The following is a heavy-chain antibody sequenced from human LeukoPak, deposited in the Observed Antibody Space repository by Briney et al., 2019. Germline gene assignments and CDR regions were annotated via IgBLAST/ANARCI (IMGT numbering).Heavy chain of an antibody. CDR1: GFPFGSYW. V-gene: IGHV3-7*02. D-gene: IGHD1-14*01. J-gene: IGHJ4*02. CDR3: ASGKPGSY. Sequence: GGSLRLSCAASGFPFGSYWMTWVRQAPGKGLEWVASIKQDGSEKYYVDSVKGRFTISRDNAKNSLYLQMNSLRAEDTAVYYCASGKPGSYWGQGTLLTVPS. CDR2: IKQDGSEK.